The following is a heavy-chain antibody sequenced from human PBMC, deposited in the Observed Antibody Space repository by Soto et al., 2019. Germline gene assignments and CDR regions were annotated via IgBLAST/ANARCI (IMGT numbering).Heavy chain of an antibody. CDR1: GFTFSNAW. D-gene: IGHD2-2*01. CDR3: TLDSSTTYYYGMDV. CDR2: IKSKTDGGTT. V-gene: IGHV3-15*01. Sequence: GGSLRFSCAASGFTFSNAWMSWVRQAPGKGLEWVGRIKSKTDGGTTDYAAPVKGRFTISRDDSKNTLYLQMNSLKTEDTAVYYCTLDSSTTYYYGMDVWGQGTTVTVSS. J-gene: IGHJ6*02.